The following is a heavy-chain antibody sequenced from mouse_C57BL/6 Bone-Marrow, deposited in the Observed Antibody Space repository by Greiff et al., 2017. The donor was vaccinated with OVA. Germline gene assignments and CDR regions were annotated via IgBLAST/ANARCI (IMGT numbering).Heavy chain of an antibody. CDR3: ANLYYFDY. J-gene: IGHJ2*01. V-gene: IGHV1-54*01. CDR2: INPGSGGT. Sequence: QVQLQQSGAELVRPGTSVKVSCKASGYAFTNYLIEWVKQRPGQGLEWIGVINPGSGGTNYNEKFKGKATLAADKSSSTAYMQLSSLTSEDSAVYFCANLYYFDYWGQGTTLTVSS. CDR1: GYAFTNYL. D-gene: IGHD1-1*01.